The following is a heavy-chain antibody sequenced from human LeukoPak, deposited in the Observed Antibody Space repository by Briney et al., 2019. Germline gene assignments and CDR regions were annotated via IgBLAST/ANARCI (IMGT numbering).Heavy chain of an antibody. Sequence: SETLSLTCTVSGYSISSGYYWGWIRQPSGKGLEWIGSIYHSGSTYYNPSLKSRVTISVDTSKNQFSLKLSSVTAADTAVYYCASHTSCYLWGQGTLVTVSS. CDR1: GYSISSGYY. D-gene: IGHD2-2*01. J-gene: IGHJ4*02. CDR2: IYHSGST. V-gene: IGHV4-38-2*02. CDR3: ASHTSCYL.